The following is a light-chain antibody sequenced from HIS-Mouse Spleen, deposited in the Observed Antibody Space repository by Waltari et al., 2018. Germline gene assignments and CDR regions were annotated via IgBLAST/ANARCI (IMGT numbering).Light chain of an antibody. V-gene: IGLV3-21*02. CDR2: DDS. Sequence: SYVLTHPRAGSAAPGQTAWLTGGRNNKGRKTVHWDQQKPGQAPVLVVYDDSDRPSGIPERFSGSNSGNTATLTISRVEAGDEADYYCQVWDSSSDHHVVFGGGTKLTVL. CDR3: QVWDSSSDHHVV. J-gene: IGLJ2*01. CDR1: NKGRKT.